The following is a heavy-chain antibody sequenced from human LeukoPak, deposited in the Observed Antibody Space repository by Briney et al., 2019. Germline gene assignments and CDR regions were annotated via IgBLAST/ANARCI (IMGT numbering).Heavy chain of an antibody. J-gene: IGHJ6*02. Sequence: GESLKISCKGSGYSFTSYWIGWVRQMPGKGLEWMGIIYPGDSDTRYSPSFQGQVTISADKSISTAYLQWSSLRSEDTAVYYCARDLHLDTAMVSRNYYGMDVWGQGTTVTVSS. V-gene: IGHV5-51*01. D-gene: IGHD5-18*01. CDR3: ARDLHLDTAMVSRNYYGMDV. CDR2: IYPGDSDT. CDR1: GYSFTSYW.